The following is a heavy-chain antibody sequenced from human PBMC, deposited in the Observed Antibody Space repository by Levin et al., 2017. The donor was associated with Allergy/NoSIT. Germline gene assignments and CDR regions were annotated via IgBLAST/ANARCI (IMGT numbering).Heavy chain of an antibody. CDR3: AKKPGYSSFSDFDY. CDR2: ISGSGGST. CDR1: GFTFSSYA. J-gene: IGHJ4*02. V-gene: IGHV3-23*01. Sequence: GGSLRLSCAASGFTFSSYAMSWVRQAPGKGLEWVSAISGSGGSTYYADSVKGRFTISRDNSKNTLYLQRNSLRAEDTAVYYCAKKPGYSSFSDFDYWGQGTLVTVSS. D-gene: IGHD6-13*01.